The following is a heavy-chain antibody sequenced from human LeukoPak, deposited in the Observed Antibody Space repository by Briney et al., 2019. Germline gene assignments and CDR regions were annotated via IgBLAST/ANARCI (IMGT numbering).Heavy chain of an antibody. CDR1: GGTFSSYA. V-gene: IGHV1-69*05. D-gene: IGHD6-13*01. CDR3: ARDRLRQQLDSGWFDP. Sequence: ASVKVSCKASGGTFSSYAISWVRQAPGQGLEWMGGIIPIFCTANYAQKFQGRVTITTDESTSTAYMELSSLRSEDTAVYYCARDRLRQQLDSGWFDPWGQGTLVTVSS. J-gene: IGHJ5*02. CDR2: IIPIFCTA.